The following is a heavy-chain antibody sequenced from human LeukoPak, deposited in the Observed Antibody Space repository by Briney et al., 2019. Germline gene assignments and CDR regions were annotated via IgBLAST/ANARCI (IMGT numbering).Heavy chain of an antibody. J-gene: IGHJ4*02. CDR3: ARDSRDCSTTDCLQHSSSLDY. Sequence: PGGSLRLSCAASGFTINTYTMHWVRQAPGKGLEWVAAVSYDGSSKHYGDSVEGRFTISRDNSQNTLYLHTNSLRADDTAVYYCARDSRDCSTTDCLQHSSSLDYWGQGTLVIVSS. V-gene: IGHV3-30-3*01. D-gene: IGHD6-19*01. CDR2: VSYDGSSK. CDR1: GFTINTYT.